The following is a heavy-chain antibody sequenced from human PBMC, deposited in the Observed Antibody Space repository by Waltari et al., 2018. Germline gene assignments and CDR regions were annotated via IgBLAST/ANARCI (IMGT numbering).Heavy chain of an antibody. Sequence: QVQLQESGPGLVKPSETLSLTCTVSGGSISSYYWSWIRQPAGKGLAWIGRIYTSGSTNYNPSLKSRVTMSVDTSKNQVSRKLSSVTAADTAVYYCARSDKGIDYWGQGTLVTVSS. CDR3: ARSDKGIDY. V-gene: IGHV4-4*07. D-gene: IGHD3-10*01. CDR1: GGSISSYY. CDR2: IYTSGST. J-gene: IGHJ4*02.